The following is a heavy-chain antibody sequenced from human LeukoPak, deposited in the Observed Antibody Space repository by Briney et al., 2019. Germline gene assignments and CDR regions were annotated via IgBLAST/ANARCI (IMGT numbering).Heavy chain of an antibody. CDR2: TIPIFGTA. D-gene: IGHD3-16*02. CDR1: TPTFSSYA. J-gene: IGHJ4*02. V-gene: IGHV1-69*13. CDR3: ARDRTAYDYIWGSYRHFDY. Sequence: ASVKVSCKASTPTFSSYAISWVRHPHGQVLEWMGGTIPIFGTANYAQKLQGRVTITADESTSTAYMELSSLRSEDTAVYYCARDRTAYDYIWGSYRHFDYWGQGTLVTVSS.